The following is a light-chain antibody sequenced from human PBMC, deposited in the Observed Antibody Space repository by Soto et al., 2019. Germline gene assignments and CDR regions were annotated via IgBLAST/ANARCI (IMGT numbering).Light chain of an antibody. CDR2: DAS. Sequence: EIVLTQSPATLSLSPVYRATLSCSASQSVSRYLAWYQQKPGQAPRLLMYDASKRAPGIPDRFSGSGSGTDFSLTISRLEAEDFAVYYCQKSNNWPTWKFGQGTKVDIK. CDR1: QSVSRY. J-gene: IGKJ1*01. V-gene: IGKV3-11*01. CDR3: QKSNNWPTWK.